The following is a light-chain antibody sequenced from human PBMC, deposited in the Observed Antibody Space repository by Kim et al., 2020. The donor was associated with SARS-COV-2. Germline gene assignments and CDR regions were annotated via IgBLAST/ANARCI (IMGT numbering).Light chain of an antibody. V-gene: IGLV3-1*01. J-gene: IGLJ1*01. CDR2: QDT. CDR1: KLVEKY. Sequence: VSVSTGQKASITCSGDKLVEKYVFWYQQKPGQSPVLVIYQDTKRPSGIPERFSGSNSGNTATLTISGTQAMDEADYYCQAWDSSYVFGTGTKVTVL. CDR3: QAWDSSYV.